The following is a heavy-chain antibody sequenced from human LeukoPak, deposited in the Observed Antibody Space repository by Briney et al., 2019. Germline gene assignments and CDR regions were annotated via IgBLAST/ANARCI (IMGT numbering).Heavy chain of an antibody. D-gene: IGHD6-13*01. CDR1: GYTFPSYA. V-gene: IGHV1-3*01. Sequence: ASVKVSCKASGYTFPSYAMHWVRQAPGQRLEWMGWINAGNGNTKYSQKFQGRVTITRDTSASTAYMELSSLRSEDTAVYYCARVGTGWSSWYYYWGQGTLVTVSS. J-gene: IGHJ4*02. CDR3: ARVGTGWSSWYYY. CDR2: INAGNGNT.